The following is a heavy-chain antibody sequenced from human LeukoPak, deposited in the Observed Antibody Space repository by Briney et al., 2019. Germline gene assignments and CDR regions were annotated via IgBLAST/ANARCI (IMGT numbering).Heavy chain of an antibody. CDR2: IKPDGSGK. J-gene: IGHJ4*02. CDR3: ARQNFEY. Sequence: GGSLRLSCAASGFTFSSYGMHWVRQAPGRGLEWVANIKPDGSGKYYVDSVKGRFTISRDNAKNSLYLQVNSLRAEDTAVYYCARQNFEYWAQGTLVTVSS. V-gene: IGHV3-7*04. CDR1: GFTFSSYG.